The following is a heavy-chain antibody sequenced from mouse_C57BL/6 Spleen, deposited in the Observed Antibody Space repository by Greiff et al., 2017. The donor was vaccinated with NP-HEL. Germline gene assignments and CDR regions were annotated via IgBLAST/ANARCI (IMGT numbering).Heavy chain of an antibody. D-gene: IGHD1-1*01. CDR1: GFTFSSYA. CDR2: ISDGGSYT. CDR3: ARDLYYYGPFDY. J-gene: IGHJ2*01. V-gene: IGHV5-4*01. Sequence: EVMLVESGGGLVKPGGSLKLSCAASGFTFSSYAMSWVRQTPEKRLEWVATISDGGSYTYYPDNVKGRFTISRDNAKNNLYLQMSHLNSEDTAMYYCARDLYYYGPFDYWGQGTTLTVSS.